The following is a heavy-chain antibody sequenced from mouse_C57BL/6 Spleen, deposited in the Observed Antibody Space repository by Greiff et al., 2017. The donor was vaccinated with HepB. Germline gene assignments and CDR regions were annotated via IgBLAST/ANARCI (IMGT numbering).Heavy chain of an antibody. CDR2: IHPSDSDT. Sequence: VQLQQPGAELVKPGASVKVSCKASGYTFTSYWMHWVKQRPGQGLEWIGRIHPSDSDTNYNQKFKGKATLTVDKSSSPAYMQLSSLTSEDSAVYYCAIWVYGSSPWFAYWGQGTLVTVSA. CDR3: AIWVYGSSPWFAY. J-gene: IGHJ3*01. CDR1: GYTFTSYW. D-gene: IGHD1-1*01. V-gene: IGHV1-74*01.